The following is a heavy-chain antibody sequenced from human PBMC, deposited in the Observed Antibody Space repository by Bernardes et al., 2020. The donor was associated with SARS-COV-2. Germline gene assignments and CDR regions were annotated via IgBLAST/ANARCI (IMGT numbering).Heavy chain of an antibody. CDR2: INRNPTGGGT. D-gene: IGHD6-13*01. V-gene: IGHV1-2*02. CDR1: GYTFTGYY. Sequence: ASVKVSCKASGYTFTGYYIHWVRQAPGQGLEWMGWINRNPTGGGTNYAQKFQGRVTMTRDTSISTAYMELSRLRSDDTAVYYCASSAAGTFMDVWGQGTPVTVSS. J-gene: IGHJ6*02. CDR3: ASSAAGTFMDV.